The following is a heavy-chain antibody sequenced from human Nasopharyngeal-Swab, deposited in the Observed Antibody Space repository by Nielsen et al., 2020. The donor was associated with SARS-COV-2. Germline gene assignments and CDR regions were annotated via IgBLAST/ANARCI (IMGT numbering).Heavy chain of an antibody. CDR1: GYTFTSYG. CDR3: ARGRRSYFYYDYVWGSYPVGGYFDY. Sequence: ASVKVSCKASGYTFTSYGISWVRQAPGQGLEWMGWISAYNGNTNYAQKLQGRVTMTTDTSTSTAYMELRSLRSDDTAVYYCARGRRSYFYYDYVWGSYPVGGYFDYWGQGTLVTVSS. J-gene: IGHJ4*02. V-gene: IGHV1-18*04. CDR2: ISAYNGNT. D-gene: IGHD3-16*02.